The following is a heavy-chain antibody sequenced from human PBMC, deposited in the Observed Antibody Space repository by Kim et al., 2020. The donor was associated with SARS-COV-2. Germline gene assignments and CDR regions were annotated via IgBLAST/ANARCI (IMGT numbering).Heavy chain of an antibody. CDR3: ARSPDIVATHPDFDY. J-gene: IGHJ4*02. V-gene: IGHV1-46*01. Sequence: ASVKVSCKASGYTFTSYYMHWVRQAPGQGLEWMGIINPSGGSTSYAQKFQGRVTMTRDTSTSTVYMELSSLRSEDTAVYYCARSPDIVATHPDFDYWGQGTLVTVSS. CDR1: GYTFTSYY. D-gene: IGHD5-12*01. CDR2: INPSGGST.